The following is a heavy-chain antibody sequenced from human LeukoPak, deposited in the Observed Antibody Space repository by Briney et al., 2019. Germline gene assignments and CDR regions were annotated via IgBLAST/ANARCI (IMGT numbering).Heavy chain of an antibody. CDR2: ISGSGGST. V-gene: IGHV3-23*01. CDR3: ANAYSYGIELWLGWFDP. CDR1: GFTFGDYA. Sequence: PGRSLRLSCTASGFTFGDYAMSWFRQAPGKGLEWVSAISGSGGSTYYADSVKGRFTISRDNSKNTLYLQMNSLRAEDTAVYYCANAYSYGIELWLGWFDPWGQGTLVTVSS. J-gene: IGHJ5*02. D-gene: IGHD5-18*01.